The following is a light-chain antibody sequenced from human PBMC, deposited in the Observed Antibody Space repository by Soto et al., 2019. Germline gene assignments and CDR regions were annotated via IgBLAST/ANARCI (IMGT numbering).Light chain of an antibody. CDR1: TSDIWTNA. Sequence: QSVLTQPPSASGTPGQRVTVSCYGSTSDIWTNAVNWFQHLPGTAPRLLIYTNNQRPSGVPDRFSGSKSGTSASLAISGLQSEDEADYYCATWHDSFYVFGTGTKLTVL. V-gene: IGLV1-44*01. J-gene: IGLJ1*01. CDR3: ATWHDSFYV. CDR2: TNN.